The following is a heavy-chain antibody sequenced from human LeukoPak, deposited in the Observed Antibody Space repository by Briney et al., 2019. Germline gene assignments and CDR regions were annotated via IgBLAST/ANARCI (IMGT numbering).Heavy chain of an antibody. D-gene: IGHD6-13*01. J-gene: IGHJ5*02. CDR2: ISYDGSNK. CDR3: ARSGYSSSWYDLNP. Sequence: GRSLRLSCAASGFTFSSYAMHWVRQAPGKGLEWVAVISYDGSNKYYADSVKGRFTISRDNSKNTLYLQMNSLRAEDTAVYYCARSGYSSSWYDLNPWGQGTLVTVSS. CDR1: GFTFSSYA. V-gene: IGHV3-30-3*01.